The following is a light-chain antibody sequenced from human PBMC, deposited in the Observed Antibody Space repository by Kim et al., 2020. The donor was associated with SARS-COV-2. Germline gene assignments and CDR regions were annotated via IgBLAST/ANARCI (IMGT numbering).Light chain of an antibody. CDR1: KLGDKS. J-gene: IGLJ1*01. CDR3: LAWDSSTQHYV. V-gene: IGLV3-1*01. CDR2: QDN. Sequence: VQTASITCSGCKLGDKSVPWYQPKPGQSPVVVIYQDNRRPSGIPERFSGSNSGNTATLTISETQTMDEAGYYCLAWDSSTQHYVFGGGTKVTVL.